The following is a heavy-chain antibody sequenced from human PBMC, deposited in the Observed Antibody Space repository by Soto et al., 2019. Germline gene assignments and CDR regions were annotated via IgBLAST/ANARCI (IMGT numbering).Heavy chain of an antibody. Sequence: SVKVSCKASGGTFISYAISWVRQAPGQGLEWMGGIIPIFGTANYAQKFQGRVTITADESTSTDYMELSSLRSEDKAVYYCARAPGDSSSWTEDPWGQGTLVTVSS. CDR2: IIPIFGTA. V-gene: IGHV1-69*13. J-gene: IGHJ5*02. D-gene: IGHD6-13*01. CDR3: ARAPGDSSSWTEDP. CDR1: GGTFISYA.